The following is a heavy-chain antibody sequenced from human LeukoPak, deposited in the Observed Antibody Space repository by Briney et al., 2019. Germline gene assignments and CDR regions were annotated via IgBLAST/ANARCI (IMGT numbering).Heavy chain of an antibody. Sequence: GGSLRLSCAASGFTFSSSAIHWVRQAPGRGLEWVSYISGSGTAIYYADSVKGRFTISRDNAKNSLYLQMYSLRDEDTAVYYCARVTEYGGNSVADYWGQGTLVTVSS. CDR2: ISGSGTAI. J-gene: IGHJ4*02. CDR1: GFTFSSSA. D-gene: IGHD4-23*01. CDR3: ARVTEYGGNSVADY. V-gene: IGHV3-48*02.